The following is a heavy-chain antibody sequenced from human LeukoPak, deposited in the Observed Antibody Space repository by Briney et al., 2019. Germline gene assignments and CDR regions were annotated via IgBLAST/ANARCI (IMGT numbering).Heavy chain of an antibody. V-gene: IGHV3-21*06. D-gene: IGHD1-26*01. Sequence: GGSLRLSCAASGFTFSSYSMKWVRQAPGKGLEWVSSIHSSSNYINYVDSVKGRFTISRDNAKNSLYLQMNSLRAEDTAVYYCAKDRTVGASYWYFDLWGRGTLVTVSS. CDR1: GFTFSSYS. CDR3: AKDRTVGASYWYFDL. J-gene: IGHJ2*01. CDR2: IHSSSNYI.